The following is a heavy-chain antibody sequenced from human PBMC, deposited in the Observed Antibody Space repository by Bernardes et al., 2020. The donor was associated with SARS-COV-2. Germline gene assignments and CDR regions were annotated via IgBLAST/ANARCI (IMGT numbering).Heavy chain of an antibody. Sequence: GGSLRLSCTASGFTFSIYAMSWVRQAPGKGLEWVSAISGRGGSTCYADSVRGRFTISRDNSKNTLYMQMNSLRAEETAVYYCAKVIAAAGKGGVFDYCYGMDVWGQGTTVTVSS. CDR3: AKVIAAAGKGGVFDYCYGMDV. J-gene: IGHJ6*02. CDR1: GFTFSIYA. V-gene: IGHV3-23*01. D-gene: IGHD6-13*01. CDR2: ISGRGGST.